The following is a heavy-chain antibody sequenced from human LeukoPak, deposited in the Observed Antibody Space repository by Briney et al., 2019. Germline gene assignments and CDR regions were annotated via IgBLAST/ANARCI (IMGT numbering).Heavy chain of an antibody. J-gene: IGHJ4*02. CDR3: ARSPRGLYYDSSGYYSDY. CDR2: IIPILGIA. CDR1: GGTFSSYA. D-gene: IGHD3-22*01. V-gene: IGHV1-69*04. Sequence: SVKVSCKASGGTFSSYAISWVRQAPGQGLEWMGRIIPILGIANYAQKFQGRVTITADKSTSTAYMELSSLRSEDTAVYYCARSPRGLYYDSSGYYSDYWGQGTLVTASS.